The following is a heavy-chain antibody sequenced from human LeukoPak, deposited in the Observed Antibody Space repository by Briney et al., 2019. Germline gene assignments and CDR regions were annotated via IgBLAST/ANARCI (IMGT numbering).Heavy chain of an antibody. CDR1: GYTFTSYD. Sequence: ASVKVSCKASGYTFTSYDINGVRQATGQGLEWMGWMNPNSGNTGYAQKFQGRVTMTRNTSISTAYMELSSLRSEDTAVYYCAKVGSSSWGFNWFDPWGQGTLVTVSS. D-gene: IGHD6-13*01. CDR2: MNPNSGNT. CDR3: AKVGSSSWGFNWFDP. V-gene: IGHV1-8*01. J-gene: IGHJ5*02.